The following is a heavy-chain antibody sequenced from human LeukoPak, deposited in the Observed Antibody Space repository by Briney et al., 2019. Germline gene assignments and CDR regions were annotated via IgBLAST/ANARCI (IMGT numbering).Heavy chain of an antibody. CDR3: ARGPATTVTQYYFDY. D-gene: IGHD4-17*01. CDR1: GGSFSGYY. J-gene: IGHJ4*02. V-gene: IGHV4-34*01. Sequence: SETLSLTCGVYGGSFSGYYWSWIRQPPGKGLEWIGEINHSGSTNYNPSLKSRVAISVDTSKNQFSLKLSSVTAADTAVYYCARGPATTVTQYYFDYWGQGTLVTVSS. CDR2: INHSGST.